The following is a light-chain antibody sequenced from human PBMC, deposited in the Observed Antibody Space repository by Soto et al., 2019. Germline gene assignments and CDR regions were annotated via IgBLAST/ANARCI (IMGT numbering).Light chain of an antibody. Sequence: QSVLTQPPSVSGAPGQRVTISCTGSSSNIGAGYDVHWYQQLPGTAPKLLIYGNSNRPSGVPDRFSGSKSGTSASLAITGLQAEYEADYYCQSYDSSLSVVFDGGTKVTVL. CDR1: SSNIGAGYD. V-gene: IGLV1-40*01. CDR3: QSYDSSLSVV. CDR2: GNS. J-gene: IGLJ2*01.